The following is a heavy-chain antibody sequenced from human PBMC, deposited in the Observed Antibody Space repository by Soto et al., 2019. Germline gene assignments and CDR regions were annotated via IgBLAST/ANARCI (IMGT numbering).Heavy chain of an antibody. V-gene: IGHV3-11*01. D-gene: IGHD1-26*01. Sequence: PGGSLRLSCAASGFTFSDYYMSWIRQAPEKGLEWVSYISSSGSTIYYADSVKGRFTISRDNAKNSLYLQMNSLRAEDTAVYYCARDRAPSGSYSNDAFDIWGQGTMVTVSS. CDR2: ISSSGSTI. J-gene: IGHJ3*02. CDR1: GFTFSDYY. CDR3: ARDRAPSGSYSNDAFDI.